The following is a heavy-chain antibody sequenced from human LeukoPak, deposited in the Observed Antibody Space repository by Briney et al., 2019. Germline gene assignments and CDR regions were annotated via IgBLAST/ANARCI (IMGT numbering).Heavy chain of an antibody. CDR2: ISGSGGST. Sequence: PGGSLRLSCAASGFTFSSYAMSWVRQAPGKGLEWVSAISGSGGSTYYADSVKGRFTISRDNSKNTLYLQMNSLRAEDTAVYYCAKGLVEWELSTGIDYWGQGTLVTASS. J-gene: IGHJ4*02. V-gene: IGHV3-23*01. D-gene: IGHD1-26*01. CDR1: GFTFSSYA. CDR3: AKGLVEWELSTGIDY.